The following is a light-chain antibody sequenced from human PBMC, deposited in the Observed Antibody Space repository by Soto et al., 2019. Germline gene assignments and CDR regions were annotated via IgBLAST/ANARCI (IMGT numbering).Light chain of an antibody. CDR3: QQYNSNSEWT. Sequence: DIPMTQSPSTLSASVGDRVTITCRASQSISSWLAWYQQKPGKAPKLLIYDASSLESGVPSRFSGSGSGTEFTLTISSLQPNGFATYYCQQYNSNSEWTFGQGTKVEIK. J-gene: IGKJ1*01. V-gene: IGKV1-5*01. CDR1: QSISSW. CDR2: DAS.